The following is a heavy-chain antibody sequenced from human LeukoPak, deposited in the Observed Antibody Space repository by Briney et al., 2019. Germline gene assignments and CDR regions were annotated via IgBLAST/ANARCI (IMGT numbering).Heavy chain of an antibody. Sequence: SETLSLTCTVSGGSISSYYWSWIRQPPGKGLEWIGEINHSGSTNYNPSLKSRVTISVDTSKNQFSLKLSSVTAADTAVYYCARHRKYSYGSDYWGQGTLVTVSS. V-gene: IGHV4-34*01. CDR1: GGSISSYY. CDR3: ARHRKYSYGSDY. J-gene: IGHJ4*02. D-gene: IGHD5-18*01. CDR2: INHSGST.